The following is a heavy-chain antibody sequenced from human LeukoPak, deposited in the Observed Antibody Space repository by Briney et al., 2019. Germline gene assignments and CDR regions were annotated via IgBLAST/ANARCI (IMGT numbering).Heavy chain of an antibody. J-gene: IGHJ4*02. Sequence: GGSLRLSCAVSGFTFSSYGMSWVRQAPGKGLEWVSSISGSGGNTYYAASVKGRFTISRDNSKNTLFLHMNSLRAEDTAVYYCAKALGGYHFDYWGQGTLVAVSS. V-gene: IGHV3-23*01. CDR3: AKALGGYHFDY. D-gene: IGHD3-16*01. CDR1: GFTFSSYG. CDR2: ISGSGGNT.